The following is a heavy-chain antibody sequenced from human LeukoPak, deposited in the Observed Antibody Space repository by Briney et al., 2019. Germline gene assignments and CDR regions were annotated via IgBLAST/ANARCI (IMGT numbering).Heavy chain of an antibody. Sequence: GGSLRLSCAASGFTFSKYWMLWVRQAPGKGLESVSRINTDGTVPTYADSVKGRFTVSRDNADNTMFLQMNSVRDEDTAVYYCATKQWLAPPPDSWGQGTPVTVSS. CDR2: INTDGTVP. CDR3: ATKQWLAPPPDS. D-gene: IGHD6-19*01. J-gene: IGHJ4*02. V-gene: IGHV3-74*01. CDR1: GFTFSKYW.